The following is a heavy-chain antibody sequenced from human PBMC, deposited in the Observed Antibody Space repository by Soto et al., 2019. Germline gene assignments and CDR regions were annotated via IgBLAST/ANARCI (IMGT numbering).Heavy chain of an antibody. D-gene: IGHD6-13*01. V-gene: IGHV4-4*02. CDR2: IYHSGST. J-gene: IGHJ4*02. CDR3: ARTSESSWIADY. CDR1: GGSISSSNW. Sequence: PSETLSLTCAVSGGSISSSNWWSWVRQPPGKGLEWIGEIYHSGSTSYNPSLKSRVTISVDKSKNQFSLKLSSVTAADTAVYYCARTSESSWIADYWGQGTLVTVSS.